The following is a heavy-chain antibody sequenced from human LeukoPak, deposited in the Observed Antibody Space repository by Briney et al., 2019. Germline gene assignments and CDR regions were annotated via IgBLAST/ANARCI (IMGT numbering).Heavy chain of an antibody. CDR1: GFTFSSYE. D-gene: IGHD3-9*01. CDR2: ISSSGSTI. CDR3: ARDLIGAPTYYDILTGSHYYYYGMDV. J-gene: IGHJ6*02. V-gene: IGHV3-48*03. Sequence: PGGSLRLSCAASGFTFSSYEMNWVRQAPGKGLEWVSYISSSGSTIYYADSVKGRFTISRDNAKNSLYLQMNSLRAEDTAVYYCARDLIGAPTYYDILTGSHYYYYGMDVWGQGTTVTVSS.